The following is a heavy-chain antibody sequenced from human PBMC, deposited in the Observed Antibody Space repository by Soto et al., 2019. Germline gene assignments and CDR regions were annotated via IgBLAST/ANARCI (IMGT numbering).Heavy chain of an antibody. Sequence: ASVKVSCKASGYTFTSYAMHWVRQAPGQRLEWMGWINAGNGNTKYSQKFQGRVTITRDTSASTAYMELSSLRSEDTAVYYCARDNPGYSGYDHAFDIWGQGTMVTVSS. D-gene: IGHD5-12*01. CDR2: INAGNGNT. V-gene: IGHV1-3*01. J-gene: IGHJ3*02. CDR1: GYTFTSYA. CDR3: ARDNPGYSGYDHAFDI.